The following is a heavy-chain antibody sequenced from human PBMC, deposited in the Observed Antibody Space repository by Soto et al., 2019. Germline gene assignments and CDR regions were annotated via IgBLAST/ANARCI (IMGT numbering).Heavy chain of an antibody. Sequence: QVQLVQSGTEVKKPGSSVKVSCKASGGTFSSYAISWVRQAPGQGLEWMGGIIPIFGTTNYAQRFQGRVSITADESTSTTYMELSSLRSEDTAVYYCAGSYKYGSGTFDAFDIWGQGTLGTVSS. V-gene: IGHV1-69*01. D-gene: IGHD3-10*01. J-gene: IGHJ3*02. CDR1: GGTFSSYA. CDR3: AGSYKYGSGTFDAFDI. CDR2: IIPIFGTT.